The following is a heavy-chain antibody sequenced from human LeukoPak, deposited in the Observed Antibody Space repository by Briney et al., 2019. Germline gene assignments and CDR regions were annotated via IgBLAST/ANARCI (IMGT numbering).Heavy chain of an antibody. J-gene: IGHJ4*02. Sequence: ASMKVSCKASGYTFTGYYMHWVRQAPGQGLEWMGRINPNSGNTNYAQKFQGRVTMTRDTSISTAYMELSRLRSDDTAVYYCARGNSISLFEWGQGTLVTVSS. CDR1: GYTFTGYY. CDR3: ARGNSISLFE. D-gene: IGHD6-6*01. V-gene: IGHV1-2*06. CDR2: INPNSGNT.